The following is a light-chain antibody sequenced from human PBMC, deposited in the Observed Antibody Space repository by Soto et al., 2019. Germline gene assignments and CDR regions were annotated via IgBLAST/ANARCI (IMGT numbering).Light chain of an antibody. CDR1: QGVSRY. Sequence: EFVLAQFQPTRSLCPGETATLSSRASQGVSRYLPWYQKKLGQAPGLLIYDASNRDTGIPARFSGSGSGTDFTLTISSLGPEDFAVYYCKQRSNLPLTFGGGTKVEIK. V-gene: IGKV3-11*01. CDR3: KQRSNLPLT. J-gene: IGKJ4*01. CDR2: DAS.